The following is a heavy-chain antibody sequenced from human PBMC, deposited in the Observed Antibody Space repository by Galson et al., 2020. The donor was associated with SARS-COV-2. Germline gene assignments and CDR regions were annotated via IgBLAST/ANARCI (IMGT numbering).Heavy chain of an antibody. CDR3: AREFRYDSTLYYFDY. Sequence: SETLSITCTVSGGSISSGGYYWSWIRKHPGKGLEWIGYIYYSGSTYYNPSLKSRVTISVDTSKNQFSLKLSSVTAADTAVYYCAREFRYDSTLYYFDYWGQGTLVTVSS. D-gene: IGHD3-22*01. J-gene: IGHJ4*02. V-gene: IGHV4-31*03. CDR1: GGSISSGGYY. CDR2: IYYSGST.